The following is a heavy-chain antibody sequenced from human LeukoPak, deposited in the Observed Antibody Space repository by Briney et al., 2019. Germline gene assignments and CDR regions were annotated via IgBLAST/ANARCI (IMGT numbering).Heavy chain of an antibody. Sequence: QPGGSLILSCAAAGFTFGSSAMSWVRQAPGKGPEWVATFSRSGPDTYYEDSVKGRFKIFRENSKNTLYLQMKGVRDEGTAVYYCAEGSLGSWYYFDYWGKGTLVTVSS. CDR3: AEGSLGSWYYFDY. V-gene: IGHV3-23*01. CDR1: GFTFGSSA. D-gene: IGHD6-13*01. J-gene: IGHJ4*02. CDR2: FSRSGPDT.